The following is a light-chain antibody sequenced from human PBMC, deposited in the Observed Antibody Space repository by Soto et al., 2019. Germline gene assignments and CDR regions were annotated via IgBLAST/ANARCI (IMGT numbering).Light chain of an antibody. CDR1: QSVSSSY. Sequence: EIVLPQSPWTLALSPGERAPLSCRASQSVSSSYLAWYQQHPGQAPRLLIYGASNRATGVPARISGSVSGTECTLTIASLQSEDCAVYYCQQYSSWLWTFGQGTKVYIK. CDR2: GAS. J-gene: IGKJ1*01. CDR3: QQYSSWLWT. V-gene: IGKV3-20*01.